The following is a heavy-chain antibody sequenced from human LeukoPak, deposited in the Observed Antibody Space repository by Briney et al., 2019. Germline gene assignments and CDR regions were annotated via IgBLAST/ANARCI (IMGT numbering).Heavy chain of an antibody. J-gene: IGHJ4*02. D-gene: IGHD3-10*01. Sequence: ATVKVSCKASGYTFTSYYMHWVRPAPGQGLEWMGIINPSGGSTSYAQKFQGRVTMTRDTSTSTVYMELSSLRSEDTAVYYCAREGGGSGSYSPFDYWGQGTLVTVSS. V-gene: IGHV1-46*01. CDR1: GYTFTSYY. CDR3: AREGGGSGSYSPFDY. CDR2: INPSGGST.